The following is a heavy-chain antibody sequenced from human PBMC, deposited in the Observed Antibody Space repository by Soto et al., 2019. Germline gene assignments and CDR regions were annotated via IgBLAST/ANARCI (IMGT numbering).Heavy chain of an antibody. CDR1: GFIFNSYS. D-gene: IGHD2-15*01. CDR2: ISTRSTTI. CDR3: ARWPYCTGGSCYFGFNN. J-gene: IGHJ4*02. Sequence: SVGSLRLSCAASGFIFNSYSMNWVRQTPDKGLEWVSYISTRSTTIHYADSVKGRFTISRDNAKNSLYLQMNSLRAEDTAVYYCARWPYCTGGSCYFGFNNWGQGTLVTVSS. V-gene: IGHV3-48*04.